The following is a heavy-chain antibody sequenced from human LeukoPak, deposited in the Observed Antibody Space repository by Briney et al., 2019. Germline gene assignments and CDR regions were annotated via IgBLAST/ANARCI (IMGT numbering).Heavy chain of an antibody. CDR3: ARTEWFGELGDY. D-gene: IGHD3-10*01. CDR2: INAGNGNT. Sequence: ASVTVSCKASGYTFTSYAMHWVRQAPGQRLEWMGWINAGNGNTKYSQKFQGRVTITRDTSASTAYMELSSLRSEDTAVYYCARTEWFGELGDYWGQGTLVTVSS. J-gene: IGHJ4*02. V-gene: IGHV1-3*01. CDR1: GYTFTSYA.